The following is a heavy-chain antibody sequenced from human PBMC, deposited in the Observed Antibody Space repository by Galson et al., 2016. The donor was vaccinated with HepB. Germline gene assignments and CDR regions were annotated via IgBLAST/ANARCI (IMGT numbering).Heavy chain of an antibody. CDR3: ARALRGSSTRRNDALDV. Sequence: ETLSLTCSVSGGSISSYYCDWIRQPAGKGLEWIGRMYSSGSYNYNPSLQSRVTMSVDTSKNQFSLKLSSVSAADTAVYYCARALRGSSTRRNDALDVWGQGIRVTVSS. D-gene: IGHD2-2*01. CDR2: MYSSGSY. CDR1: GGSISSYY. V-gene: IGHV4-4*07. J-gene: IGHJ3*01.